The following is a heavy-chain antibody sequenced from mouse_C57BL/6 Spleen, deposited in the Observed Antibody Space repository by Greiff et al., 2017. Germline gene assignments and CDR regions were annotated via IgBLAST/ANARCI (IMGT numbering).Heavy chain of an antibody. D-gene: IGHD2-3*01. CDR2: ISSGGSYT. Sequence: EVQLVESGGDLVKPGGSLKLSCAASGFTFSSYGMSWVRQTPDKRLEWVATISSGGSYTNYPDSVKGRFTISRDNAKNTLYLQMSSLKSEDTAMYYCARPQIYDGYYPFAYWGQGTLVTVSA. J-gene: IGHJ3*01. V-gene: IGHV5-6*01. CDR1: GFTFSSYG. CDR3: ARPQIYDGYYPFAY.